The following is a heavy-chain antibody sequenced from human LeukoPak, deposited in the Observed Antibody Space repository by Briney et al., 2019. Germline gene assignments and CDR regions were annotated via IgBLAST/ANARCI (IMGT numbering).Heavy chain of an antibody. V-gene: IGHV3-21*01. CDR2: ISSSSSYI. CDR3: ARDHYYGSHYYGMDV. CDR1: GFTFSSYG. J-gene: IGHJ6*02. Sequence: GGSLRLSCAASGFTFSSYGMNWVRQAPGKGLEWVSSISSSSSYIYYADSVKGRFTISRDNAKNSLYLQMNSLRAEDTAVYYCARDHYYGSHYYGMDVWGQGTTVTVSS. D-gene: IGHD3-10*01.